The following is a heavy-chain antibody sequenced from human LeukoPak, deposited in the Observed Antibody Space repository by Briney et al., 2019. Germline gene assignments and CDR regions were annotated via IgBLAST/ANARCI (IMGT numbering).Heavy chain of an antibody. V-gene: IGHV4-39*07. J-gene: IGHJ4*02. D-gene: IGHD6-19*01. CDR2: IYYSGST. Sequence: PSETLSLTCTVSGGSISSSSYYWGWIRQPPGKGLEWIGSIYYSGSTYYNPSLKSRVTISVDTSKNQFSLKLSSVTAADTAVYYCARVTSGWYENWGQGTLVTVSS. CDR1: GGSISSSSYY. CDR3: ARVTSGWYEN.